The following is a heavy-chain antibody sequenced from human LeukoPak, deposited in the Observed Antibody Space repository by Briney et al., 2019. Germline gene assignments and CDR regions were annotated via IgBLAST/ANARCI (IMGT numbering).Heavy chain of an antibody. D-gene: IGHD3-10*01. Sequence: PSETLTLSCAVSGGTISSASNYWAWIRQPPGKGLEWIGSINYSGTTYYNPSLKSRVTISVDTSKNQFSLKVSSVPAADTAVYYCARRVPSGSGSCDFDFGCDRAPVAVSS. CDR1: GGTISSASNY. V-gene: IGHV4-39*01. CDR2: INYSGTT. J-gene: IGHJ4*01. CDR3: ARRVPSGSGSCDFDF.